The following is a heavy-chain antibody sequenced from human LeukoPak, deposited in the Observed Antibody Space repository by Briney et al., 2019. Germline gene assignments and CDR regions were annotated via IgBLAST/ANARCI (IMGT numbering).Heavy chain of an antibody. CDR3: ARAAERFYDSSGPYWYFDL. D-gene: IGHD3-22*01. CDR2: MNPNSGNT. V-gene: IGHV1-8*01. CDR1: GYTFTSYD. J-gene: IGHJ2*01. Sequence: ASVKVSCKASGYTFTSYDINWVRQATGQGFEWMGWMNPNSGNTGYAQKFQGRVTMTRNTSISTAYMELSSLRSEDTAVYYCARAAERFYDSSGPYWYFDLWGRGTLVTVSS.